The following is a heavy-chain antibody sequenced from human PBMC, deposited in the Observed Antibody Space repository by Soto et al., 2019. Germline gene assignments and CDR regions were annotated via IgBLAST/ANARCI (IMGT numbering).Heavy chain of an antibody. Sequence: EVQLVESGGDLVIPGGSLRLSCAASGFSFSNAWMSWVRQAPGKGLEWVGCVKTKADGGTTDYAAPVKGRFTISRDDSRNTLFLQMNSLKTEDTAVYFCTARAAATGFFDYWGHGTLVTVSS. J-gene: IGHJ4*01. CDR3: TARAAATGFFDY. CDR2: VKTKADGGTT. V-gene: IGHV3-15*01. D-gene: IGHD6-13*01. CDR1: GFSFSNAW.